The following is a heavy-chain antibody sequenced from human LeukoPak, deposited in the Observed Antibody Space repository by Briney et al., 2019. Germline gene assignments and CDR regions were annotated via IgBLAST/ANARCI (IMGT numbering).Heavy chain of an antibody. CDR2: IIPIFGTA. CDR1: GGTFSSYA. V-gene: IGHV1-69*13. CDR3: ASTYYDYLGDFDY. D-gene: IGHD3-3*01. J-gene: IGHJ4*02. Sequence: SVKVSCKASGGTFSSYAISWVRQAPGQGLEWMGGIIPIFGTANYAQKFQGRVTITAAESTSSAYMELSSLRSEDTAVYYCASTYYDYLGDFDYWGQGTLVTVSS.